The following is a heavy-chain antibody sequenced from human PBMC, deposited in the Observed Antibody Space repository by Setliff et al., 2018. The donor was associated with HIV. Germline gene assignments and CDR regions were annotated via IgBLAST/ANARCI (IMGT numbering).Heavy chain of an antibody. CDR3: AGPRGDEAFDI. D-gene: IGHD3-10*01. CDR2: FIPVLDIT. V-gene: IGHV1-69*10. CDR1: GGTSSTHA. Sequence: ASVKVSCKASGGTSSTHAINWVRQAPGQGLEWMGQFIPVLDITNYAQKFQGRVTITADASSSTMYMELSGLRSGDTAVYYCAGPRGDEAFDIWGQGTMVTVSS. J-gene: IGHJ3*02.